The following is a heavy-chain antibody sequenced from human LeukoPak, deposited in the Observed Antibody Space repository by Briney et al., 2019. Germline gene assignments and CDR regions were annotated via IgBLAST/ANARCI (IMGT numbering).Heavy chain of an antibody. V-gene: IGHV3-21*01. D-gene: IGHD2-15*01. CDR1: GFTFSSYN. CDR3: ARVGSPYCSGGSCTYFAY. J-gene: IGHJ4*02. CDR2: ISSSSSYI. Sequence: GGSLRLSCAAFGFTFSSYNMNWVRQAPGRGLEWVSSISSSSSYIYHADSVKGRFTISRDNAKNSLYLQMNSLRAENTAVYYCARVGSPYCSGGSCTYFAYWGQGTLVTVSS.